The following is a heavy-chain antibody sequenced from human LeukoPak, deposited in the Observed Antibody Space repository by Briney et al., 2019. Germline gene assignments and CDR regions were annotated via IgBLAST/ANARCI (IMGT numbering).Heavy chain of an antibody. CDR1: GFTFSSYE. V-gene: IGHV3-7*03. CDR2: IKPDGSDK. Sequence: GGSLRLSCAASGFTFSSYEMNWVRQAPGKGLEWVANIKPDGSDKYYVDSMEGRFTISRDNAKNSLYLQMNSLRAEDTAVYYCARGLFAGGWYPDYFDYWGQGTLVTVSS. CDR3: ARGLFAGGWYPDYFDY. D-gene: IGHD6-19*01. J-gene: IGHJ4*02.